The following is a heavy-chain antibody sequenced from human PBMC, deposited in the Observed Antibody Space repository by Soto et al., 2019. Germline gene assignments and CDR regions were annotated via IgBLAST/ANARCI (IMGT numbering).Heavy chain of an antibody. J-gene: IGHJ3*02. CDR3: ARAYMVYAITVAFDI. CDR1: GGPFSSYT. Sequence: SLKVSCKSSGGPFSSYTISWVRQAPGQGLEWMGRIIPIFGIANYAQKFQGRVTITADKSTSTAYMELSSLRSEDTAVYYCARAYMVYAITVAFDIWGQGTMVTVSS. V-gene: IGHV1-69*02. CDR2: IIPIFGIA. D-gene: IGHD2-8*01.